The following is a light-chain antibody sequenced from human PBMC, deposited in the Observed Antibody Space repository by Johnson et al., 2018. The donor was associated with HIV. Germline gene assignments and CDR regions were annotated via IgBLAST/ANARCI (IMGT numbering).Light chain of an antibody. CDR2: DNN. CDR3: GTWDSRLSAVLYV. CDR1: SSNIGNNY. J-gene: IGLJ1*01. Sequence: QSVLTQPPSVSAAPGQKVTISCSGSSSNIGNNYVSWYQQLPGTAPKLLIYDNNQRPSGIPDRFSGSKSGTSATLGITGLQTGDEADYYCGTWDSRLSAVLYVFGPGTRVTVL. V-gene: IGLV1-51*01.